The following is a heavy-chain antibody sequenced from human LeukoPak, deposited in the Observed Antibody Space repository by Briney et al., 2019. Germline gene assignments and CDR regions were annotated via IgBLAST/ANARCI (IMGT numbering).Heavy chain of an antibody. D-gene: IGHD5-24*01. CDR2: IYYSGST. CDR1: GGSISSGGYY. CDR3: ARGARAGYNLQPFDN. V-gene: IGHV4-31*03. Sequence: TLSHTRTVSGGSISSGGYYWSWIRQHPGKGLEWIGYIYYSGSTYYNPSLKSRVTISVDTSKNQFSLRLSSVTAADTAVYYCARGARAGYNLQPFDNWGHGTLGTVSS. J-gene: IGHJ4*01.